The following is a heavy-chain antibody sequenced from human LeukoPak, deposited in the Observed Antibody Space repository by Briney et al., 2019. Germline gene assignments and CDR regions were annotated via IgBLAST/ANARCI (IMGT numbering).Heavy chain of an antibody. Sequence: GGSLRLSSAASGFIFSNYWMSWVRQAPGKGLEWVANIKQDGSEKYSVDSVKGRFTISRDNAENSIYLQMNSLRAEDTAVYSCARERRHYYDNSSFTDYWGQGTLVTVSS. CDR3: ARERRHYYDNSSFTDY. V-gene: IGHV3-7*05. D-gene: IGHD3-22*01. CDR2: IKQDGSEK. CDR1: GFIFSNYW. J-gene: IGHJ4*02.